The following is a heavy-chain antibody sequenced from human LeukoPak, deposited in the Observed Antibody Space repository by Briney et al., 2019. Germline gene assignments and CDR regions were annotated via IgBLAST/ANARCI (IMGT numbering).Heavy chain of an antibody. CDR2: ITWNGDSP. D-gene: IGHD6-19*01. V-gene: IGHV3-20*01. CDR3: ARWSYIKVAATENY. CDR1: GFSLSAYW. J-gene: IGHJ4*02. Sequence: GGSLRLSCAASGFSLSAYWMTWVRQAPGKGLEWVSGITWNGDSPGYADSVKGRFTISRDNAKNSLYLHLNSLRAEDTALYHCARWSYIKVAATENYWGQGTLVTVSS.